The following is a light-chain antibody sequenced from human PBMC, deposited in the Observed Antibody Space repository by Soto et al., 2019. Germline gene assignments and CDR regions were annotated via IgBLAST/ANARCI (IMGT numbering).Light chain of an antibody. CDR1: QSISSF. V-gene: IGKV1-39*01. CDR2: AAS. CDR3: QQSYSTPRT. Sequence: DIQMTQSPSSLSASVGDRVTITCRASQSISSFLNWYHQKPVKAPKLLIYAASSLQSGVPSRFSGSGSGTDFPLTISSQQPEDSATYYCQQSYSTPRTFGQGTKV. J-gene: IGKJ1*01.